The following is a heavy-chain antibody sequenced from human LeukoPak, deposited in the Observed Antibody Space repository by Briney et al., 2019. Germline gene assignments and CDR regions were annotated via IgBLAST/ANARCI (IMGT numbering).Heavy chain of an antibody. V-gene: IGHV3-23*01. D-gene: IGHD3-10*01. J-gene: IGHJ4*02. CDR3: ARDFGAHQFDY. CDR2: IGSST. CDR1: GFTFSSYA. Sequence: PGGSPRLSCAASGFTFSSYAMSWVRQAAGKGLEWVSAIGSSTYYAGSVKGRFTISRDISKNTLYLQMNTLRVEDTAVYYCARDFGAHQFDYWGQGTLVTVSA.